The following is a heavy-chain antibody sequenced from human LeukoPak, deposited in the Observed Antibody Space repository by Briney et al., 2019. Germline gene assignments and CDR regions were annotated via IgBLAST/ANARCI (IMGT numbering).Heavy chain of an antibody. J-gene: IGHJ5*02. Sequence: ASVKVSCRTSGYSFSDYYIHWVRQAPGQGLEWMGWINPKSSGRDYALKSQGRVTMTKETSASTAYLELSRLRSDDPAVYYCARDSAVVAAALWFDPWGQGTLVTVSS. CDR1: GYSFSDYY. D-gene: IGHD2-15*01. V-gene: IGHV1-2*07. CDR3: ARDSAVVAAALWFDP. CDR2: INPKSSGR.